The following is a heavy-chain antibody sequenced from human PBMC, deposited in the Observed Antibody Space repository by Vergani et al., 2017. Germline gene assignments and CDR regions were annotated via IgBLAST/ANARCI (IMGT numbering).Heavy chain of an antibody. D-gene: IGHD5-18*01. CDR2: IIPILGIA. V-gene: IGHV1-69*02. J-gene: IGHJ4*02. CDR1: GGTFSSYT. CDR3: ARSMVTGGGLFTDY. Sequence: QVQLVQSGAEVKKPGSSVKVSCKASGGTFSSYTISWVRQAPGQGLEWMGRIIPILGIANYAQKFQGRVTITADKSTSTAYMELSSLRSEDTAVYYCARSMVTGGGLFTDYWGQGTLVTVSS.